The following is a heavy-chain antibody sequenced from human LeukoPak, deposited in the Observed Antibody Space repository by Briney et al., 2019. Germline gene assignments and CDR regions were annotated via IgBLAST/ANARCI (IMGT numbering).Heavy chain of an antibody. Sequence: PAETLSLTCTVSGVSISSYYWSWIRQPPGKGLEWIGYIYYSGSTNYNPSLKSRVTISVDTSKNQFSLKLRSVAAADTAVYYCARDGYYDSSGYSFQHWGQGTLVTVSS. CDR2: IYYSGST. V-gene: IGHV4-59*01. J-gene: IGHJ1*01. CDR3: ARDGYYDSSGYSFQH. CDR1: GVSISSYY. D-gene: IGHD3-22*01.